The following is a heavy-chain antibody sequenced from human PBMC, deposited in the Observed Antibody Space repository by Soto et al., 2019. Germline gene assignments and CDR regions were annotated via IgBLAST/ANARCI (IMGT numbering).Heavy chain of an antibody. D-gene: IGHD2-2*01. Sequence: GASVQGSCQASGYTFTGYYMHWVRQAPGQRREWMGWINPNSGGTNYAQKFQGWVTMTRDTSISTAYMELSRLRSDDTAVYYCARDHSYCSSTSCYSGYGMDVWGQGTTGTVS. CDR1: GYTFTGYY. CDR2: INPNSGGT. V-gene: IGHV1-2*04. J-gene: IGHJ6*02. CDR3: ARDHSYCSSTSCYSGYGMDV.